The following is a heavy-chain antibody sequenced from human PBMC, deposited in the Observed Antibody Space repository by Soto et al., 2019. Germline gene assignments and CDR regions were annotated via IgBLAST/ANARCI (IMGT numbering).Heavy chain of an antibody. CDR1: GGSLSGYY. Sequence: QVQLQQWGAGLLKPSETLSLTCAVYGGSLSGYYWSWIRQPPGKALEWIGEFIHSGNSSYNPSLKSRVTISVDTSKNQLFLNLSSVTAADTAMYYCARHHVRGPTILGAAEFWGQGTLVTVSS. V-gene: IGHV4-34*12. CDR2: FIHSGNS. J-gene: IGHJ4*02. D-gene: IGHD1-26*01. CDR3: ARHHVRGPTILGAAEF.